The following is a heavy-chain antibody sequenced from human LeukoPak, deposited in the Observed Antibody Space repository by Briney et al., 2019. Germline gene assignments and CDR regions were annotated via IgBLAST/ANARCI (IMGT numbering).Heavy chain of an antibody. V-gene: IGHV3-23*01. D-gene: IGHD5-24*01. CDR2: ISGSGGGT. J-gene: IGHJ4*02. CDR1: GFTFSSYA. CDR3: AKVRYTYPDY. Sequence: GGSLRLSCAASGFTFSSYAMSWVRQAPGKGLEWVSGISGSGGGTYYADSVKGRFTVSRDNSKNTLYLQMNSLRAEDTAVYYCAKVRYTYPDYWGQGTLVTVSS.